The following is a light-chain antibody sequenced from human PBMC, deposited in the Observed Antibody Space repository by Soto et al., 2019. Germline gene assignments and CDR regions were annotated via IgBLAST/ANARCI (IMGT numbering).Light chain of an antibody. CDR3: QQYGSSLS. CDR2: GAS. J-gene: IGKJ1*01. V-gene: IGKV3-20*01. Sequence: EIVVTQSPAALSVSPGERATLSCRASQSVSSDLAWYHQKPGQAPRLLIYGASTRATGIPDRFSGSGSGTDFTLTISRLEPEDFAVYYCQQYGSSLSFGQGTKVDIK. CDR1: QSVSSD.